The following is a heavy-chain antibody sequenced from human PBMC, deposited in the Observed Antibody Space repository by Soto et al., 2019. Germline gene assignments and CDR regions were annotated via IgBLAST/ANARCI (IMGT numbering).Heavy chain of an antibody. CDR3: ARDSPEYCSGGSCYWY. CDR2: IIPIFGTA. Sequence: APVKVYCKASGGTFSSYAISWVRQAPGQGLEWMGGIIPIFGTANYAQKFQGRVTITADESTSTAYMELSSLRSEDTAVYYCARDSPEYCSGGSCYWYWGQGTLVTVSS. D-gene: IGHD2-15*01. CDR1: GGTFSSYA. V-gene: IGHV1-69*13. J-gene: IGHJ4*02.